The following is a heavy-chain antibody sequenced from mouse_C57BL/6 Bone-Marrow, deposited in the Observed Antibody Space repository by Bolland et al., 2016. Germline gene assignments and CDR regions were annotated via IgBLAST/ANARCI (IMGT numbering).Heavy chain of an antibody. J-gene: IGHJ4*01. V-gene: IGHV1-18*01. CDR2: NNGGT. CDR3: ARRGFAY. Sequence: NNGGTIYNQKFKGKATLTVDKSSSTAYMELRSLTSEDTAVYYCARRGFAYWGQGTS.